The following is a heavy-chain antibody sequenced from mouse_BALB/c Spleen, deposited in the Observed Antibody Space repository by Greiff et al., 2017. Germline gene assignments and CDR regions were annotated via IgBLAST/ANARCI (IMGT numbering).Heavy chain of an antibody. V-gene: IGHV10-1*02. J-gene: IGHJ1*01. CDR3: VRHDGNSWYFDV. D-gene: IGHD2-3*01. CDR2: IRSKSNNYAT. Sequence: GGGLVQPKGSLKLSCAASGFTFNTYAMNWVRQAPGKGLEWVARIRSKSNNYATYYADSVKDRFTISRDDSQSMLYLQMNNLKTEDTAMYYCVRHDGNSWYFDVWGAGTTVTVSS. CDR1: GFTFNTYA.